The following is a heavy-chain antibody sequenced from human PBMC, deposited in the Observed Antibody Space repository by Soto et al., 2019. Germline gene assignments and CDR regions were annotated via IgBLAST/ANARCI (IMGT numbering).Heavy chain of an antibody. CDR1: GGSVISNDYY. CDR2: VYYSGGA. J-gene: IGHJ4*01. Sequence: PSETLSLTCTVSGGSVISNDYYWGWIRQSPGKGLEWIGSVYYSGGAFHNPSLKSRLTMSVDTSKNQLSLTLTSVTAADTAVYYGASAQNDESPFDEWGPGTPVTVSS. V-gene: IGHV4-39*01. CDR3: ASAQNDESPFDE.